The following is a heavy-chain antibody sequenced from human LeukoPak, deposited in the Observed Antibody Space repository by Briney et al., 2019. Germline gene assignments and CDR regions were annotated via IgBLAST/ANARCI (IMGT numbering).Heavy chain of an antibody. D-gene: IGHD3-3*01. J-gene: IGHJ4*02. CDR1: GFTFSSFA. Sequence: GGSLRLSCAASGFTFSSFAMSWGRQAPGRGLEWVSAISGSGGSTYYADSVKGRFTISRDNAKNTLYLQMNSLRAEDTAVYYCARDFGVVSELVYWGQGKPGHSVL. CDR2: ISGSGGST. V-gene: IGHV3-23*01. CDR3: ARDFGVVSELVY.